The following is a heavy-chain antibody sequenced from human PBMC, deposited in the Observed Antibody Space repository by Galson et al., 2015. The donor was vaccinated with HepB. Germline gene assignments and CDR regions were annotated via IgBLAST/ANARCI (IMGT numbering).Heavy chain of an antibody. Sequence: SLRLSCAASGFTFSSYSMNWVRQAPGKGLEWVSSISSSSSYIYYADSVKGRFTISRDNAKNSLYLQMNSLRAEDTAVYYCARDCSGGSCYSAADVFDYWGQGTLVTVSS. V-gene: IGHV3-21*01. CDR3: ARDCSGGSCYSAADVFDY. CDR1: GFTFSSYS. J-gene: IGHJ4*02. CDR2: ISSSSSYI. D-gene: IGHD2-15*01.